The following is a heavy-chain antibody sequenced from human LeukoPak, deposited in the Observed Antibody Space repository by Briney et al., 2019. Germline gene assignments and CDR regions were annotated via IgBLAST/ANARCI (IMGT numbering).Heavy chain of an antibody. CDR1: GFTFSSYS. Sequence: PGGSLRLSCAASGFTFSSYSMNWVRQAPGKGLEWVSAISGSGGSTYYADSVKGRFTISRDNSKNTLYLQMNSLRAEDTAVYYCAKAVRMIVVAENKYFDYWGQGTLVTVSS. CDR2: ISGSGGST. J-gene: IGHJ4*02. V-gene: IGHV3-23*01. D-gene: IGHD3-22*01. CDR3: AKAVRMIVVAENKYFDY.